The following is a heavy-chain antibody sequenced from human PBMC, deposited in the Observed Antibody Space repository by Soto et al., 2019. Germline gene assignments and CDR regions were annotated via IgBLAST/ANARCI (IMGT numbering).Heavy chain of an antibody. CDR2: IFHSGTT. CDR1: GGSINSSDW. J-gene: IGHJ2*01. V-gene: IGHV4-4*02. Sequence: QVQLQESGPGLVKPWGTLSLTCAVSGGSINSSDWWSCVRQPPGKGLEWIGEIFHSGTTHYNPSLESRVTISLDKSKKQFSLKLDSVTAADAAVYYCRSSTSKSGLYWYLELWGRGTLVTVSS. CDR3: RSSTSKSGLYWYLEL. D-gene: IGHD4-4*01.